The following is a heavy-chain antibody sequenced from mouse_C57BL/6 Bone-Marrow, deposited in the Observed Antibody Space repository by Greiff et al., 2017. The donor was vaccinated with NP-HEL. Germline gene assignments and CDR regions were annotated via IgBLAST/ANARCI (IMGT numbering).Heavy chain of an antibody. V-gene: IGHV5-4*01. J-gene: IGHJ3*01. CDR1: GFTFSSYA. D-gene: IGHD1-1*01. CDR3: ARESTTVVAPFAF. CDR2: ISDGGSYT. Sequence: EVQLQESGGGLVKPGGSLKLSCAASGFTFSSYAMSWVRQTPEKRLEWVATISDGGSYTYYPDNVKGRFTISRDNAKNNLYLQMSQLKSEDTAMYYCARESTTVVAPFAFGGRGTLVTVTA.